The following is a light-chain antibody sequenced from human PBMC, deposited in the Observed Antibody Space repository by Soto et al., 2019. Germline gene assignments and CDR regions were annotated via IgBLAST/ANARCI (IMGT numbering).Light chain of an antibody. CDR2: GAS. V-gene: IGKV3-15*01. CDR1: QSVSSN. J-gene: IGKJ2*01. CDR3: QQGAT. Sequence: EIVMTQSPATLSVSPGERATLSCRASQSVSSNLAWYQQKPGQAPRLLIYGASTRATGIPARFSGSGSGTEITLTISSLQSEDFAVYYCQQGATFGQGTKLEIK.